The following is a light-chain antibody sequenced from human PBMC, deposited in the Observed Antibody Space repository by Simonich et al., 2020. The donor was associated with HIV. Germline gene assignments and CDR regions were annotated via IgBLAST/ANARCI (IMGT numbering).Light chain of an antibody. CDR2: AAS. V-gene: IGKV1-39*01. J-gene: IGKJ2*01. CDR3: QRSYSIPYI. CDR1: QTISSY. Sequence: DIQMTQSPSSLSASVGDRVTITYRASQTISSYLNWYQQKPGKAPKLLIYAASSLQSGVPSRFSGSGSVTDFTLTISSLQPEDFATYYCQRSYSIPYIFGQGTKLEIK.